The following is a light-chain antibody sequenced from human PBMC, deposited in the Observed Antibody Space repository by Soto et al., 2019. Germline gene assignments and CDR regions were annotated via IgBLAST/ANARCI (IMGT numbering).Light chain of an antibody. J-gene: IGLJ2*01. CDR1: SSDVGTYNR. Sequence: QSALTQPPSVSGSPGQSVTITCTGTSSDVGTYNRVSWYQQPPGTAPKLIIYEVNNRPSGVPDRFSGSKSSNTASLTISGLQAEDEADYHCSLYTTSSSRVVFGGGTKVTVL. V-gene: IGLV2-18*01. CDR3: SLYTTSSSRVV. CDR2: EVN.